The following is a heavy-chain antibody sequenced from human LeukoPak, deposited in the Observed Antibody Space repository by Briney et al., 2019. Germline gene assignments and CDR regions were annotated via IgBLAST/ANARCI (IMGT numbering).Heavy chain of an antibody. CDR1: GFTFSSYA. J-gene: IGHJ4*02. CDR2: ISGSGGST. Sequence: GGSLRLSCAASGFTFSSYAMSWVRQAPGKGLEWVSAISGSGGSTYYADSVKGRFTISRDNSKNTLYLQMNSLRAEDTAVYYCAKDLTITQTTVVTVGKFDYWGQGTLVTVSS. V-gene: IGHV3-23*01. D-gene: IGHD4-23*01. CDR3: AKDLTITQTTVVTVGKFDY.